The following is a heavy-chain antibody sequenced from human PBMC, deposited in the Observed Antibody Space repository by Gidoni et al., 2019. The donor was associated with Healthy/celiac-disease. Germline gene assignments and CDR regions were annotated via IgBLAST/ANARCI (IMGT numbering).Heavy chain of an antibody. V-gene: IGHV4-59*01. Sequence: STNYNPSLKSRVTISVDTSKNQFSLKLSSVTAADTAVYYCARVSPRPGWAYSSFPGSFDYWGQGTLVTVSS. CDR3: ARVSPRPGWAYSSFPGSFDY. CDR2: ST. J-gene: IGHJ4*02. D-gene: IGHD6-6*01.